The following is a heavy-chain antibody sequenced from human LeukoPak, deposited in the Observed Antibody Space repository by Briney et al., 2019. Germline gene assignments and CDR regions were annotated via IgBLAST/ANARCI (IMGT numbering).Heavy chain of an antibody. V-gene: IGHV3-21*04. CDR2: ISSSSSYI. CDR1: GFTFSSYS. Sequence: GGSLRLSCAASGFTFSSYSMNWVRQAPGKGLEWVSSISSSSSYIYYADSVKGRFTISRDNSKNTLYLQMNSLRGEDTAVYYCAKDHSSAWDYFYYGMNVWGQGTTVTVSS. J-gene: IGHJ6*02. CDR3: AKDHSSAWDYFYYGMNV. D-gene: IGHD6-19*01.